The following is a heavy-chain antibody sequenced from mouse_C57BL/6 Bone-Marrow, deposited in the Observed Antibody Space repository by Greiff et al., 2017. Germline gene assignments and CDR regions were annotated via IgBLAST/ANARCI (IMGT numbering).Heavy chain of an antibody. Sequence: VQLQQPGAELVKPGASVQLSCKASGYTFTSYWMHWVKQRPGQGLEWIGMIHPNSGSTNYNEKFKSKATLTVDKSSSTAYMQLSSLTSEDSAVYYCARHGGAWFAYWGQGTLVTVSA. CDR1: GYTFTSYW. CDR2: IHPNSGST. J-gene: IGHJ3*01. D-gene: IGHD1-1*02. CDR3: ARHGGAWFAY. V-gene: IGHV1-64*01.